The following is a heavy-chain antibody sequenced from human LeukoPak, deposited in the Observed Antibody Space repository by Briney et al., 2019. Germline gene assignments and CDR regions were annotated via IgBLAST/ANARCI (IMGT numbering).Heavy chain of an antibody. J-gene: IGHJ4*02. D-gene: IGHD2-15*01. Sequence: PGGSLRLSCAASGFTFSIAWMNWVRQAPGKGLEWVGRIKSKTDGGTTDYAAPVKGRFTISRDDSKNTLYLQMNSLKTEDTAVYYCTTSWDIVVVVAAYFDYWGQGTLVTVSS. CDR1: GFTFSIAW. V-gene: IGHV3-15*07. CDR2: IKSKTDGGTT. CDR3: TTSWDIVVVVAAYFDY.